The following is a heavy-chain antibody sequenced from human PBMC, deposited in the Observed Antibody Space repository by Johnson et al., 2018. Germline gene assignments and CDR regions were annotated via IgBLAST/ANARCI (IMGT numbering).Heavy chain of an antibody. J-gene: IGHJ6*02. Sequence: EVQLVESGGGLVQPGGSLRLSCAASGFTFSNCAMSWVRQAPGKGLEWVSSISSSNSYIYYADSLKGRFTISRDNAKNSRYLQMNNLRAEDTAVYYCAREALGSMDVWGQGTMVTVSS. V-gene: IGHV3-21*01. CDR1: GFTFSNCA. CDR2: ISSSNSYI. CDR3: AREALGSMDV.